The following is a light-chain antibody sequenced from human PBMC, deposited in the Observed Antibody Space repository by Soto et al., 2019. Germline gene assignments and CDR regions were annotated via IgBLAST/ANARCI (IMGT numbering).Light chain of an antibody. CDR1: LSVSSC. Sequence: DIVLTQSPATLSSSVGDRVTLSCRASLSVSSCLDWYQQKPGQAPKRLIYAASSRASGIPARFSGSGSGTEFTLTISSLQPEDFAVYYCQHSNNWPKTFGQGTKVDIK. CDR2: AAS. V-gene: IGKV3-15*01. CDR3: QHSNNWPKT. J-gene: IGKJ1*01.